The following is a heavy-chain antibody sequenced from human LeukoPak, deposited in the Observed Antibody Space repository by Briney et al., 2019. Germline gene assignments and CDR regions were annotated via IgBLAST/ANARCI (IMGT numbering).Heavy chain of an antibody. CDR1: GFTFSNCA. J-gene: IGHJ4*02. CDR3: AKNGRDDHDRYFFDF. Sequence: GGSLRLSCAASGFTFSNCALSWVRQAPGMGLEWVSAISGSGVGTNYADSVKGRFTISRDNSKNTLYLQMNSLRDEDTAVYYCAKNGRDDHDRYFFDFWAREPWSPSPQ. D-gene: IGHD3-9*01. V-gene: IGHV3-23*01. CDR2: ISGSGVGT.